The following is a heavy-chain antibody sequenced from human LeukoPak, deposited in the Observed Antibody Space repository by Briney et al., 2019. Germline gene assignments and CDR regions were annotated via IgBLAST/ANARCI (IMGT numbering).Heavy chain of an antibody. CDR1: GFTFDDYA. J-gene: IGHJ3*02. CDR3: AKIGPGDAFDI. V-gene: IGHV3-9*01. CDR2: ISWNSGSI. Sequence: GRSLRLSCAASGFTFDDYAMHWVRQAPGKGLEWVSGISWNSGSIGCADSVKGRFAISRDNAKNSLYLQMNSLRAEDTALYYCAKIGPGDAFDIWGQGTMVTVSS.